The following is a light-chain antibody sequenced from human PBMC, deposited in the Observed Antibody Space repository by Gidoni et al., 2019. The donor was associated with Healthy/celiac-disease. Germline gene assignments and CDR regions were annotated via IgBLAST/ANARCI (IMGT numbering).Light chain of an antibody. CDR2: WAS. J-gene: IGKJ4*01. Sequence: DIVITQSPDPLAVSLGERATINCKSSQSVLYSSNNKNYLAWYQQKPGQPPKLLIYWASTRESGVPDRFSGSGSGTDFTLTISSLQAEDVAVYYCQQYYSTPDTFGGGTKVEIK. V-gene: IGKV4-1*01. CDR3: QQYYSTPDT. CDR1: QSVLYSSNNKNY.